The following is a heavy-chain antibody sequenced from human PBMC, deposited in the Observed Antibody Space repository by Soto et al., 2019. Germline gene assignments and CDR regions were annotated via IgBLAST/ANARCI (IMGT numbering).Heavy chain of an antibody. J-gene: IGHJ4*02. CDR1: GFTFTMFR. Sequence: QVQLVESGGGVVQPGRSLRLSCAASGFTFTMFRMHWVRQAPGKGLEWVAVVSYDGSDNYYADSVKGRFTISRDNSRNTVYLEMNSLRPEDSAVYNCVREGSGSAWDYWGQGTLVTVST. D-gene: IGHD3-10*01. CDR2: VSYDGSDN. V-gene: IGHV3-30-3*01. CDR3: VREGSGSAWDY.